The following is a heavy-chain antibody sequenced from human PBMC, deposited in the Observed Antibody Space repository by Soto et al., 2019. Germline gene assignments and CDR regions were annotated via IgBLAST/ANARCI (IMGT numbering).Heavy chain of an antibody. Sequence: GWSLRLSCAASGFTFSSSAMSWVRQAPGKGLEWVSPISGSGGSTYYADSVKGRFTISRDNSKNTLYLQMHSLRAEDTAVYYCAKDDSSSITSFDIWGRGTLVTVSS. J-gene: IGHJ2*01. D-gene: IGHD3-3*01. CDR2: ISGSGGST. V-gene: IGHV3-23*01. CDR1: GFTFSSSA. CDR3: AKDDSSSITSFDI.